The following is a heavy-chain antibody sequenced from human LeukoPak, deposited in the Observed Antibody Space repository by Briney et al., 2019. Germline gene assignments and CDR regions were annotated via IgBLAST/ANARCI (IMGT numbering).Heavy chain of an antibody. J-gene: IGHJ3*02. Sequence: GASVKVSCKASGYTFTSYYMHWVRQAPGQGLEWMGIINPSGGSTSYAQKFQGRVTMTRDTSTSTVYVELSSLRSEDTAVYYCARGRARSITIFGVVTLGYAFDIWGQGTMVTVSS. CDR2: INPSGGST. D-gene: IGHD3-3*01. CDR1: GYTFTSYY. V-gene: IGHV1-46*01. CDR3: ARGRARSITIFGVVTLGYAFDI.